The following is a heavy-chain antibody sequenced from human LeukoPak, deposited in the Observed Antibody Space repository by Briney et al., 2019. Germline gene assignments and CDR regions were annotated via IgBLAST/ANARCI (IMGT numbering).Heavy chain of an antibody. J-gene: IGHJ4*02. CDR3: VSLLFGGAGRGN. CDR1: SGSIDNEH. V-gene: IGHV4-59*12. CDR2: TLYGGSN. Sequence: SETLSLTCSVSSGSIDNEHWCWVRQPPGKGLEWIGHTLYGGSNKFHPSLKSRVTISVDRSKNQFSLTLISVTAADTAVYYCVSLLFGGAGRGNWGQGSLVTVSS. D-gene: IGHD3-3*01.